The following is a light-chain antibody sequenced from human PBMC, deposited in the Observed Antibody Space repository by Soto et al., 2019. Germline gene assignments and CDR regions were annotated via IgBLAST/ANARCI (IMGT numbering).Light chain of an antibody. CDR2: GAS. CDR3: QQYGSSLFT. CDR1: QSVSSSY. V-gene: IGKV3-20*01. J-gene: IGKJ3*01. Sequence: EIVLTQSPGTLSLSPGERATLSCRASQSVSSSYLAWYQQKPGQAPRLLIYGASSRATGIPDRFSGSGSGTYFTLTISSLEPEDVAVYYCQQYGSSLFTFGPGTKVDI.